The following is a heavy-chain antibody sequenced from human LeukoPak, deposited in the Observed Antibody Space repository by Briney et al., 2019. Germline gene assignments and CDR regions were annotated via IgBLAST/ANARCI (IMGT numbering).Heavy chain of an antibody. Sequence: SGGSLRLSCAASGFTFDDYAMHWVRQARGKGLEWVSGISWNSGSIGYADSVKGRFTISRDNAKNSLYLQMNSLRAEDTALYYCAKDPREGGSSWYYFDYWGQGTLVTVSS. V-gene: IGHV3-9*01. CDR3: AKDPREGGSSWYYFDY. J-gene: IGHJ4*02. CDR1: GFTFDDYA. CDR2: ISWNSGSI. D-gene: IGHD6-13*01.